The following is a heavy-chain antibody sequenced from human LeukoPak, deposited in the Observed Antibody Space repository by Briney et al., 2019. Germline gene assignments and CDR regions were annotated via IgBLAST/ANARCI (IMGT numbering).Heavy chain of an antibody. Sequence: SETLSLTCAVYGGSFSGYYWSWIRQPPGKGLEWIGEINHSGSTNYNPSLKSRVTISVDTSKNQFSLKLSSVTAADTAVYYCVTGGWYNWDADFDYWGQGTLVTVSS. J-gene: IGHJ4*02. CDR2: INHSGST. V-gene: IGHV4-34*01. CDR3: VTGGWYNWDADFDY. CDR1: GGSFSGYY. D-gene: IGHD1-1*01.